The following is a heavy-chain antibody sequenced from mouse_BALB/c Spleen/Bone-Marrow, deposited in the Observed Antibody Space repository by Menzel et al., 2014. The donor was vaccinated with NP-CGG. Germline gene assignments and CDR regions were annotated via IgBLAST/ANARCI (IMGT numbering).Heavy chain of an antibody. Sequence: EVKLMESGGGLVKPGGSLKLSCAASGFSFSSYAVSWVRQTPEKRLEWVASIGGGGSSYHSGNMKGRFTISRDNARNILYLQMSSLRSEDTAMYYCARARGVTTATPYYFDYWGQGTALTVSS. D-gene: IGHD1-2*01. V-gene: IGHV5-6-5*01. CDR2: IGGGGSS. CDR1: GFSFSSYA. CDR3: ARARGVTTATPYYFDY. J-gene: IGHJ2*01.